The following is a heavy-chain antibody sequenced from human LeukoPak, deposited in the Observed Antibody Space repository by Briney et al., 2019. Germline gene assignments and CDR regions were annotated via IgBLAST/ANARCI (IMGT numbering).Heavy chain of an antibody. D-gene: IGHD2-2*02. CDR2: INHSGST. Sequence: SETLSLTCAVYGGSFSGYYWSWIRQPPGKGLEWIGEINHSGSTNYNPSLKSRVTISVDTSKNQFSLKLSSVTAADTAVYYCARGRPYCSSTSCYRNYYYYGMEVWGKGTTVTVSS. V-gene: IGHV4-34*01. J-gene: IGHJ6*04. CDR1: GGSFSGYY. CDR3: ARGRPYCSSTSCYRNYYYYGMEV.